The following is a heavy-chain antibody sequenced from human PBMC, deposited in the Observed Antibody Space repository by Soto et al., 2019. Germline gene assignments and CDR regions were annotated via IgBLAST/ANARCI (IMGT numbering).Heavy chain of an antibody. D-gene: IGHD2-8*02. CDR1: GFNFISYD. J-gene: IGHJ6*02. CDR3: ARGVLGPGDYYYGMDV. V-gene: IGHV3-13*01. Sequence: GGSLRLSCAASGFNFISYDIHWVRQATGKGLEWVSGIGTAGDTYYPGAVEGRFTMSRENAENSVYLEMNSLRPGDTAVYYCARGVLGPGDYYYGMDVWGQGTTVTVSS. CDR2: IGTAGDT.